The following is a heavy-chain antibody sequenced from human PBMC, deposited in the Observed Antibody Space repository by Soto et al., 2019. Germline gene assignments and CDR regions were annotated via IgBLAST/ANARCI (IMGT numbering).Heavy chain of an antibody. D-gene: IGHD6-13*01. CDR2: INHSGST. V-gene: IGHV4-34*01. Sequence: QVQLQQWGAGLLKPSETLSLTCAVYGGSFSGYYWSWIRQPQGKGQEWIGEINHSGSTNYNPSLKSRVTISVDTSKNQFSLKLSSVTAADTAVYYCARDCRRSSSWSYYYYYYGMDVWGQGTTVTVSS. J-gene: IGHJ6*02. CDR3: ARDCRRSSSWSYYYYYYGMDV. CDR1: GGSFSGYY.